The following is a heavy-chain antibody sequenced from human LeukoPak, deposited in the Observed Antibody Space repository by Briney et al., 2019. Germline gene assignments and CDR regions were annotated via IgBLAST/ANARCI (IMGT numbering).Heavy chain of an antibody. D-gene: IGHD2-21*02. CDR2: ISSSGSTI. V-gene: IGHV3-48*03. Sequence: PGGSLRLSCAASGFTFSSYEMNWVRQAPGKGLEWVSYISSSGSTIYYADSVKGRFTISRDNAKNSLYLQMNSLRAEDTAVYYCARACGGDCYIDLYYYYYGMDVWGQGTTVTVSS. CDR3: ARACGGDCYIDLYYYYYGMDV. J-gene: IGHJ6*02. CDR1: GFTFSSYE.